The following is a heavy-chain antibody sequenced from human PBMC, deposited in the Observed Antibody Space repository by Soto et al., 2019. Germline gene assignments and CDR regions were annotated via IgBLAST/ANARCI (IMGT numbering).Heavy chain of an antibody. CDR2: IYYSGST. CDR1: GGSISSYY. Sequence: SETLSLTCTVSGGSISSYYWSWIRQPPGKGLEWIGYIYYSGSTNYDPSLKSRVTISVDTSKNQFSLKLSSVTAADTAVYYCARVADCSGGSCYFSVDYWGQGTLVTVSS. V-gene: IGHV4-59*08. D-gene: IGHD2-15*01. CDR3: ARVADCSGGSCYFSVDY. J-gene: IGHJ4*02.